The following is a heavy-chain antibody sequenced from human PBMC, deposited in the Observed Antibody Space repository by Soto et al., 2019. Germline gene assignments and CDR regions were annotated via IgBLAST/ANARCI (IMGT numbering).Heavy chain of an antibody. CDR1: GYSFTSYW. V-gene: IGHV5-51*01. CDR3: ARQAEQWLGRDYGMDV. Sequence: GESLKISCKGSGYSFTSYWIGWVRQMPGKGLEWMGIIYPGDSDTRYSPSFQGQVTISADKSISTAYLQWSSLKASDTAMYYCARQAEQWLGRDYGMDVWGQGTTVTVSS. CDR2: IYPGDSDT. J-gene: IGHJ6*02. D-gene: IGHD6-19*01.